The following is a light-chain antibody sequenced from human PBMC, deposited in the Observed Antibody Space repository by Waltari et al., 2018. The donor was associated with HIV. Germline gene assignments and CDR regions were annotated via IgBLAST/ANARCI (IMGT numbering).Light chain of an antibody. Sequence: QSALTQPPSASGSPGQSVTISCTGTSSDVGGYNYVSWYRPHPGKAPKLMIYEVSKRPSGVPDRFSGSKSGNTASLTVSGLQAEDEADYYCSSYAGSNNLVFGGGTKLTVL. V-gene: IGLV2-8*01. CDR2: EVS. CDR1: SSDVGGYNY. CDR3: SSYAGSNNLV. J-gene: IGLJ2*01.